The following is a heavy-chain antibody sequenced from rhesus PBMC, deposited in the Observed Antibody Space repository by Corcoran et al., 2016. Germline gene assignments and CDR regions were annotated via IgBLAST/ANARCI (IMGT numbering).Heavy chain of an antibody. Sequence: QVQLQESGPGLVKPSETLPLPCAVSGGSIGDSYYWNWIRQPPGKGLGWIGNIYGKSASPSYNPSLKRRVTISKDPSKNQFFLRLSSVTAADPAVYYCARDRRQLELLWGQGVLVTVSS. CDR3: ARDRRQLELL. D-gene: IGHD6-25*01. CDR1: GGSIGDSYY. V-gene: IGHV4S9*01. J-gene: IGHJ4*01. CDR2: IYGKSASP.